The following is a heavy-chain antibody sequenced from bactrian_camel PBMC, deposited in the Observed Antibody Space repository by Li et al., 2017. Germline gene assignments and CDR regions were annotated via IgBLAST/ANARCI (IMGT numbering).Heavy chain of an antibody. Sequence: DVQLVESGGGSVQAGGSLRLSCAASGFTYSCYSMGWFRQAPGKEREGVAGFDASSTSYTDSVKGRFTISKDYAKNQIYLQMNSLKPEDTAIYYCAGDIIGGCSPSTLVPTDFDHWGQGTQVTVS. CDR3: AGDIIGGCSPSTLVPTDFDH. CDR1: GFTYSCYS. CDR2: FDASST. J-gene: IGHJ6*01. V-gene: IGHV3S59*01. D-gene: IGHD6*01.